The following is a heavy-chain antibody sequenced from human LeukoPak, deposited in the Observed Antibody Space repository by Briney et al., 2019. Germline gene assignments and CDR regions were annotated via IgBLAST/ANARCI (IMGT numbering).Heavy chain of an antibody. J-gene: IGHJ3*02. CDR2: INDSGST. D-gene: IGHD2-2*01. CDR1: GGSFSGYY. Sequence: SETLSLTCAVYGGSFSGYYWSWIRQPPGKGLEWIGEINDSGSTNYDPSLKSRVTISVDTSKNQFSLKLSSVTAADTAVYYCARGLVVPAAHAFDIWGQGTMVTVSS. V-gene: IGHV4-34*01. CDR3: ARGLVVPAAHAFDI.